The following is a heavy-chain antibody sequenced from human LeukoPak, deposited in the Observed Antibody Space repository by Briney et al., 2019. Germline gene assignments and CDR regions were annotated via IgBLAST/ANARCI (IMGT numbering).Heavy chain of an antibody. CDR2: IYTSGST. J-gene: IGHJ6*03. CDR3: ARGGYCSSTSCRYYYYYMDV. Sequence: SSETLSLTCTVSDGSISSNSYYWSWIRQPAGKGLEWIGRIYTSGSTNYNPSLKSRVTMSVDTSKNQFSLKLSSVTAADTAVYYCARGGYCSSTSCRYYYYYMDVWGKGTTVTVSS. CDR1: DGSISSNSYY. D-gene: IGHD2-2*01. V-gene: IGHV4-61*02.